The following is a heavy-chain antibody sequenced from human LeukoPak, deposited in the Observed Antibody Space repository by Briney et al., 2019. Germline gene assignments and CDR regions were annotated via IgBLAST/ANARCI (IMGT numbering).Heavy chain of an antibody. CDR2: ISAYNGNT. Sequence: ASVKVSCKASGYTFTSYRISWVRQAPGQGLEWMGWISAYNGNTNYAQKLQGRVTMTTDTSTSTAYMELRSLRSEDTAVYYCARGIAAAGTQDAWFDPWGQGTLVTVSS. J-gene: IGHJ5*02. CDR1: GYTFTSYR. CDR3: ARGIAAAGTQDAWFDP. D-gene: IGHD6-13*01. V-gene: IGHV1-18*01.